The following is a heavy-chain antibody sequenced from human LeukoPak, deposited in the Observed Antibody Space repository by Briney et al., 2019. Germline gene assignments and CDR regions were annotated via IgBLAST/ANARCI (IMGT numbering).Heavy chain of an antibody. J-gene: IGHJ6*03. CDR2: IKQDGSEK. V-gene: IGHV3-7*01. CDR3: ARVSPVFYMDV. Sequence: GGSLRLSCAASGFTFSSYWMSWVRQAPGKGLEWVANIKQDGSEKYYVDSVKGRFTISRDNAKNSLYLQMNSLRAEDAAVYYCARVSPVFYMDVWGKGTTVTVS. CDR1: GFTFSSYW.